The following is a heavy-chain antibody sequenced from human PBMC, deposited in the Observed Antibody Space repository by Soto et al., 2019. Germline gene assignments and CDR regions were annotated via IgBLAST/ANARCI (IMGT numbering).Heavy chain of an antibody. Sequence: GGSLRLSCAASGFTFSSYGMHWVRQAPGKGLEWVAVISYDGSNKYYADSVKGRFTISRDNSKNTLYLQMNSLRAEDTAVYYCAKDSSSYYFDYWGQGTLVTVSS. V-gene: IGHV3-30*18. J-gene: IGHJ4*02. CDR2: ISYDGSNK. CDR3: AKDSSSYYFDY. D-gene: IGHD6-6*01. CDR1: GFTFSSYG.